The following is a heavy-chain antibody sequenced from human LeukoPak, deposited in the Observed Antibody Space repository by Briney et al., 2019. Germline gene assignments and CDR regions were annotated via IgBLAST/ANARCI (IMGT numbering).Heavy chain of an antibody. CDR1: GGSISSYY. D-gene: IGHD4-4*01. V-gene: IGHV4-59*12. Sequence: SETLSLTCTVSGGSISSYYWSWIRQPPGKGLEWIGYIYYSGSTNYNPSLKSRVTISVDRSKNQFSLKLSSVTAADTAVYYCARGPGLNYSRNYYYYGMDVWGQGTTVTVSS. CDR2: IYYSGST. CDR3: ARGPGLNYSRNYYYYGMDV. J-gene: IGHJ6*02.